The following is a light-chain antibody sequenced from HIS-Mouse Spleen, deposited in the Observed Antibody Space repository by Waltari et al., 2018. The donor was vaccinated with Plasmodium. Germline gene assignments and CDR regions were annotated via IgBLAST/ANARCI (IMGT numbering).Light chain of an antibody. CDR2: AAS. Sequence: AIRMTQSPSSFSASTGERVTITCPASQGISSYLAWYQQKPGKAPKLLIYAASTLQSGVPSRFSGSGSGTDFTLTISCLQSEDFATYYCQQYYSYPYTFGQGTKLEIK. J-gene: IGKJ2*01. V-gene: IGKV1-8*01. CDR3: QQYYSYPYT. CDR1: QGISSY.